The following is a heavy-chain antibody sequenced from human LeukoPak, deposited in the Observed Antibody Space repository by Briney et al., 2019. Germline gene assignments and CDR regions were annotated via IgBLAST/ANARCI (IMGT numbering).Heavy chain of an antibody. CDR3: ARVEDSSSASYYFDY. Sequence: GASVKVSCKASGYTFTSYGISWVRQAPGQGLEWMGWISAYNGNSNYAQKLQGRVTMTTDTSTSTAYMELRSLRSDDTAVYYCARVEDSSSASYYFDYWGQGTLVTVSS. V-gene: IGHV1-18*01. J-gene: IGHJ4*02. CDR1: GYTFTSYG. D-gene: IGHD6-6*01. CDR2: ISAYNGNS.